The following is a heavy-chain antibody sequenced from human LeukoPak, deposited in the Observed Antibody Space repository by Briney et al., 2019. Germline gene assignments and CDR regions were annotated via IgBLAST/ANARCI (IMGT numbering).Heavy chain of an antibody. CDR3: VTEPGYCTGGRCYGGWFDP. CDR1: GGSFGGYY. Sequence: SETLSLTCAVYGGSFGGYYWSWIRQAPGKGLEWIGEINHSGNTNYNPSLKSRVTISVDTSKNQFSLKLSSVTAADTAVYYCVTEPGYCTGGRCYGGWFDPWGQGTLVTVSS. J-gene: IGHJ5*02. CDR2: INHSGNT. D-gene: IGHD2-15*01. V-gene: IGHV4-34*01.